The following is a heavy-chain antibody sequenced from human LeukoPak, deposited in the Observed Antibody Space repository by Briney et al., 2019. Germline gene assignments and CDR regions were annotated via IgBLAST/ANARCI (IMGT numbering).Heavy chain of an antibody. J-gene: IGHJ4*02. CDR1: GFTFDDYG. D-gene: IGHD3-10*01. Sequence: GGSLRLSCAASGFTFDDYGMTWVRQAPGKGLEWVSGINWNGGATTYADSVKGRFTISRDNAKNSLYLQMNSLRAEDTALYYCARDQFRNYYVSGSYRSDFDYWGQGTLVTVSS. CDR2: INWNGGAT. CDR3: ARDQFRNYYVSGSYRSDFDY. V-gene: IGHV3-20*04.